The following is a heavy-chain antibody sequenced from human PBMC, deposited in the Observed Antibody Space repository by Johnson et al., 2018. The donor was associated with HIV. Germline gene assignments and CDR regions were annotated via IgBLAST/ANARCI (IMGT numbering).Heavy chain of an antibody. D-gene: IGHD3-16*01. CDR2: ISSSGSSR. Sequence: QVQLMESGGGLVKPGGSLRLSCAASGFTFSDYYMSWIRQAPGKGLEWVSYISSSGSSRYYTDSVKGRFTVSRDNAKNSLYLQTNSLRADDTAVYYCAKGLWLTPDVFDFWGKGTMVTVSS. CDR1: GFTFSDYY. V-gene: IGHV3-11*04. CDR3: AKGLWLTPDVFDF. J-gene: IGHJ3*01.